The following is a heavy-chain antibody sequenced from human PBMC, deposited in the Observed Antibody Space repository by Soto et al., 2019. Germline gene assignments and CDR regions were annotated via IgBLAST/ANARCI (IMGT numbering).Heavy chain of an antibody. J-gene: IGHJ4*02. CDR1: GFTFSSYG. V-gene: IGHV3-30*18. CDR2: ISYDGSNK. CDR3: AKDGTVALFDY. Sequence: QVQLVESGGGVVQPGRSLRLSCAASGFTFSSYGMHWVRQAPGKGLEWVAVISYDGSNKYYADSVKGRFTISRDNSKNTRYLQMNSLRAEDTAVYYCAKDGTVALFDYWGQGTLVTVSS. D-gene: IGHD4-17*01.